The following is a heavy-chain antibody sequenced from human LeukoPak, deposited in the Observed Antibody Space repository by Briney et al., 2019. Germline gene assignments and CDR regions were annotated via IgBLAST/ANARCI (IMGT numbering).Heavy chain of an antibody. CDR2: IYYSGST. J-gene: IGHJ3*02. CDR3: ARDPRNRAFDI. V-gene: IGHV4-59*01. CDR1: GDSISSYY. Sequence: SETLSLTCTVSGDSISSYYWSWIRQPPGKGLEWIGYIYYSGSTNYNPSLKSRVTISVDTSKNQFSLKLSSVTAADTAVYYCARDPRNRAFDIWGQGTMVTVSS.